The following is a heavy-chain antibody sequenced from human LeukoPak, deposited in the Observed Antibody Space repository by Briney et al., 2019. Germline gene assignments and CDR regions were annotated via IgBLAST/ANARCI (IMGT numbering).Heavy chain of an antibody. J-gene: IGHJ3*02. CDR1: GGSFSGYY. CDR3: ARTHSWFGDKRDAFDI. V-gene: IGHV4-34*01. CDR2: INHSGST. D-gene: IGHD3-10*01. Sequence: SETLSLTCAVYGGSFSGYYWSWIRQPPGKGLEWIGEINHSGSTNYNPSLKSRVTISVDTSKNQFSLKLSSVTAADTAVYYCARTHSWFGDKRDAFDIWGQGTMVTVSS.